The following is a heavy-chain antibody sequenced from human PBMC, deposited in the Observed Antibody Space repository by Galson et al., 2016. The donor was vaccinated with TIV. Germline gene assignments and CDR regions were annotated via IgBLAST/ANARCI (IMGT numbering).Heavy chain of an antibody. D-gene: IGHD5-18*01. CDR2: ISPSGITM. Sequence: SLRLSCAASGFGFSDYFMTWVRQAPGKGLEWISDISPSGITMYYADSVKGRFTISRDNAKSSLYLQMNTLRVEDTAVYYCTRDVTRMDVWGQGPTVTVSS. CDR1: GFGFSDYF. CDR3: TRDVTRMDV. V-gene: IGHV3-11*01. J-gene: IGHJ6*02.